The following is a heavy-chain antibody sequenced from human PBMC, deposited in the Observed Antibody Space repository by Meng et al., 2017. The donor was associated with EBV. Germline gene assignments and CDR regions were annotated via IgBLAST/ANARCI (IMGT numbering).Heavy chain of an antibody. CDR1: GGSXXGYY. J-gene: IGHJ5*02. CDR2: INHSGST. CDR3: ARGGGNRGGIVGATYRLNWFDP. Sequence: QVQLQQWGAGLLXXXXXLXLTXAXXGGSXXGYYWSWLRQPPGKGLEWIGEINHSGSTNYNPSLKSRVTISVDTSKNQFSLKLSSVTAADTAVYYCARGGGNRGGIVGATYRLNWFDPWGQGTLVTVSS. D-gene: IGHD1-26*01. V-gene: IGHV4-34*01.